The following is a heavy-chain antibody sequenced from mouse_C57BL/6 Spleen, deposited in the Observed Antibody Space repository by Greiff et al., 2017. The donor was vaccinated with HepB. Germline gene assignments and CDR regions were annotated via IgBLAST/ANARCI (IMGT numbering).Heavy chain of an antibody. CDR1: GYTFTDYY. Sequence: QVQLQQSGPELVKPGASVKISCKASGYTFTDYYINWVKQRPGQGLEWIGWIFPGSGSTYYNEKFKGKATLTVDKSSSTAYMLLSSLTSEDSDGYFCASGTHATAAMDYWGQGTSVTVSS. J-gene: IGHJ4*01. V-gene: IGHV1-75*01. CDR2: IFPGSGST. D-gene: IGHD3-2*02. CDR3: ASGTHATAAMDY.